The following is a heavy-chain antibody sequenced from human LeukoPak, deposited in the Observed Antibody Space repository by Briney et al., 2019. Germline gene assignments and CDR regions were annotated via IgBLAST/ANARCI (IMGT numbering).Heavy chain of an antibody. Sequence: ASVKVSCKASGYTFTSYGISWVQQAPGQGLEWMGWISAYNGNTNYAQKLQGRVTMTTDTSTSTAYMELRSLRSDDTAVYYCARDTMRVYSSSWYGPGARNNWFDPWGQGTLVTVSS. V-gene: IGHV1-18*01. D-gene: IGHD6-13*01. CDR1: GYTFTSYG. CDR2: ISAYNGNT. J-gene: IGHJ5*02. CDR3: ARDTMRVYSSSWYGPGARNNWFDP.